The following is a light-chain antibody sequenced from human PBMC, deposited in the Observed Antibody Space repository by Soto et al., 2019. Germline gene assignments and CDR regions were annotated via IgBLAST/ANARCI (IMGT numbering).Light chain of an antibody. Sequence: QLVLTLSPSASASLGASVKLTCTLSSGHSSYAIAWHQQQPEKGPRYLMKLNSDGSHSKGDGIPDRFSGSSSGAERYLTISSLQSEEEADYYCQTWGTGGVVFGEGTKLTVL. CDR2: LNSDGSH. CDR1: SGHSSYA. CDR3: QTWGTGGVV. J-gene: IGLJ2*01. V-gene: IGLV4-69*01.